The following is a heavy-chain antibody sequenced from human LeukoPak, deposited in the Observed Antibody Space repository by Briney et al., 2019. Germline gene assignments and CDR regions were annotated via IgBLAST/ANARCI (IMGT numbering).Heavy chain of an antibody. Sequence: GASVKVSCKASGYTFTSNYINWVRQAPGQGLEWMGLINPSGGSTNYAQKCQGRLTMTRDTSTSTVYMELSSLRSEDTAVYYRARGPRITLVRGGQWYYYMDVWGKGTTVTISS. D-gene: IGHD3-10*01. CDR2: INPSGGST. CDR3: ARGPRITLVRGGQWYYYMDV. V-gene: IGHV1-46*01. CDR1: GYTFTSNY. J-gene: IGHJ6*03.